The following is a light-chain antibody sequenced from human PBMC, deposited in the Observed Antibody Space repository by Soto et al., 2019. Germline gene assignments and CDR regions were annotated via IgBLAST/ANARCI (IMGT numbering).Light chain of an antibody. CDR1: QSISSW. CDR3: QQYSSYWT. V-gene: IGKV1-5*03. J-gene: IGKJ1*01. Sequence: DIQMTQSPSTLSASVGDRVTITCRASQSISSWLAWYQQKPGTAPKLLMYKASSLEIGVPSRFSGSGSGTEFTLTISSLQPDDFATYYCQQYSSYWTFGQGTKVEI. CDR2: KAS.